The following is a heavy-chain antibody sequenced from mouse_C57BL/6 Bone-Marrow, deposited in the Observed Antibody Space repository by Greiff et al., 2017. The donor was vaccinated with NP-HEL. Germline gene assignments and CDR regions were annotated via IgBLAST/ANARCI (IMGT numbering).Heavy chain of an antibody. CDR2: IYPRSGNT. CDR3: ARNRRGTY. CDR1: GYTFTSYG. V-gene: IGHV1-81*01. J-gene: IGHJ3*01. Sequence: VKLQESGAELARPGASVKLSCKASGYTFTSYGISWVKQRTGQGLEWIGEIYPRSGNTYYNEKFKGKATLTADKSSSTAYMELRSLTSEDSAVYFCARNRRGTYWGQGTLVTVSA.